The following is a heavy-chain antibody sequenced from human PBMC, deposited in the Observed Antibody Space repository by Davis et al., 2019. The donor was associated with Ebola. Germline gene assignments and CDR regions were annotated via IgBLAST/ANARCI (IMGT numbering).Heavy chain of an antibody. CDR2: VFYSGST. Sequence: SETLSLTCSVSGVSMNNYYWSWIRRSPGKGLEWIGYVFYSGSTNYNPSLRSRVTVSLDSSKNQFSLKLNSVTAADTAVYYCAIDTSGYYFFNFWGQGTLVTVSS. J-gene: IGHJ4*02. CDR3: AIDTSGYYFFNF. V-gene: IGHV4-59*01. D-gene: IGHD3-22*01. CDR1: GVSMNNYY.